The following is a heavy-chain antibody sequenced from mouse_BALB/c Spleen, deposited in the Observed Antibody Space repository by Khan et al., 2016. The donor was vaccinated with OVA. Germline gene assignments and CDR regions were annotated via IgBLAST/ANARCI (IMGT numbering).Heavy chain of an antibody. CDR1: GYTFTSYV. D-gene: IGHD1-1*01. Sequence: VQLQQSGPELVKPGASVKMSCKASGYTFTSYVMHWVKQKPGQGLEWIGYISPNSDGSKYNEKFRGKATLTSDKSSSTAYMELSSLTSEDSAVYYGWGALYYYGSAYEGIAYWGQGTLVTVSA. J-gene: IGHJ3*01. CDR3: WGALYYYGSAYEGIAY. CDR2: ISPNSDGS. V-gene: IGHV1S136*01.